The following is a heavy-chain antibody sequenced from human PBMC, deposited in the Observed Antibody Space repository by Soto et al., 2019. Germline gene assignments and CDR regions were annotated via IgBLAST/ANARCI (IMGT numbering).Heavy chain of an antibody. CDR1: GFSLSTSGLG. CDR3: AHPLVRLTWFDP. Sequence: QITLKESGPTLVKPTQTLTLTCTFSGFSLSTSGLGVGSILQPPGKALEWLALIYWDDDKRYSPSLKNRLTITKGTSKNQVVLTMTNMDPMDTATYYSAHPLVRLTWFDPWDQRTLVTVSS. V-gene: IGHV2-5*02. J-gene: IGHJ5*02. CDR2: IYWDDDK. D-gene: IGHD2-21*01.